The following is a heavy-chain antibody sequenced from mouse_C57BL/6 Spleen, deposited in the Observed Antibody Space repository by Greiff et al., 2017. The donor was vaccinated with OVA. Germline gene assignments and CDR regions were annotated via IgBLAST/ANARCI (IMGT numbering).Heavy chain of an antibody. V-gene: IGHV5-16*01. J-gene: IGHJ2*01. CDR2: INYDGSST. Sequence: EVMLVESEGGLVQPGSSMKLSCTASGFTFSDYYMAWVRQVPEKGLEWVANINYDGSSTYYLDSLKSRFIISRDNAKNILYLQMSSLKSEDTATYYCAREGDDYDGYYFDYWGQGTTLTVSS. D-gene: IGHD2-4*01. CDR1: GFTFSDYY. CDR3: AREGDDYDGYYFDY.